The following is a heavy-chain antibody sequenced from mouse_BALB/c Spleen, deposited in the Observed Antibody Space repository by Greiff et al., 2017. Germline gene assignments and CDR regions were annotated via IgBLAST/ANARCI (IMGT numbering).Heavy chain of an antibody. CDR2: ISYSGST. Sequence: EVQLQESGPGLVKPSQSLSLTCTVTGYSITSDYAWNWIRQFPGNKLEWMGYISYSGSTSYNPSLKSRISITRDTSKNQFFLQLNSVTTEDTATYYCATYYRYDEGSFAYWGQGTLVTVSA. CDR1: GYSITSDYA. D-gene: IGHD2-14*01. V-gene: IGHV3-2*02. J-gene: IGHJ3*01. CDR3: ATYYRYDEGSFAY.